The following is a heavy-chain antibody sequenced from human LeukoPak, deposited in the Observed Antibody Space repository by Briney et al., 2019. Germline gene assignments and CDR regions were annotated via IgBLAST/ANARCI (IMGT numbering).Heavy chain of an antibody. CDR3: ARDTQHGRFDP. CDR2: INSDGSST. D-gene: IGHD3/OR15-3a*01. Sequence: GGSLRLSCAASGFTFSSDWMHWVRQAPGKGLVWVSRINSDGSSTSYADSVKGRFTISRDNAKNTLYLQMNSLRAEDTAVYYCARDTQHGRFDPWGQGTLVTVSS. V-gene: IGHV3-74*01. J-gene: IGHJ5*02. CDR1: GFTFSSDW.